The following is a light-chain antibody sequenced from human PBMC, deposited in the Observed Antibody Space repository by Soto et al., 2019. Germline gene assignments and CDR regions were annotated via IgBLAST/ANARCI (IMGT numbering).Light chain of an antibody. Sequence: DIQMTQSPSTLSATAGDRVTITCRPSQSISGWLAWYQQKPGKAPKILIYDASSLESGVPSRFSGSGSGTEFTLTISSPQPDDFATYYCQQYSSWCTFGQGTKVDI. CDR1: QSISGW. CDR3: QQYSSWCT. J-gene: IGKJ1*01. CDR2: DAS. V-gene: IGKV1-5*01.